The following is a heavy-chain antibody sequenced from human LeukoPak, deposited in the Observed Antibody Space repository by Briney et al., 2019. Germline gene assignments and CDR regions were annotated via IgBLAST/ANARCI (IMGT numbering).Heavy chain of an antibody. Sequence: ASVKVSCKASGYTFTGYYMHWVRQAPGQGLEWMGWINPNSGGTNYAQKFQGRVTMTRDTSISTAYMELSRLRSEDTAVYYCARDAANDYGDYKLYYFGYWGQGTLVTVSS. V-gene: IGHV1-2*02. CDR1: GYTFTGYY. CDR3: ARDAANDYGDYKLYYFGY. J-gene: IGHJ4*02. D-gene: IGHD4-17*01. CDR2: INPNSGGT.